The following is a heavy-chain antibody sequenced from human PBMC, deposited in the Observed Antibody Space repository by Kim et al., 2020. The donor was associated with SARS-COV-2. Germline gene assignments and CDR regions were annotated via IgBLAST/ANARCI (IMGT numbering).Heavy chain of an antibody. CDR1: GGTFSSYA. Sequence: SVKVSCKASGGTFSSYAISWVRQAPGQGLEWMGRIIPILGIANYAQKFQGRVTITADKSTSTAYMELSSLRSEDTAVYYCASPSGSAPGGEELDYYYGMDVWGQGTTVTVSS. D-gene: IGHD3-10*01. J-gene: IGHJ6*02. V-gene: IGHV1-69*04. CDR3: ASPSGSAPGGEELDYYYGMDV. CDR2: IIPILGIA.